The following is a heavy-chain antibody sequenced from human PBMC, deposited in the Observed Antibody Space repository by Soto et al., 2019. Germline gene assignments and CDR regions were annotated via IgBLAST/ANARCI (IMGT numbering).Heavy chain of an antibody. CDR2: ISSNGGST. CDR1: GFTFSSYA. Sequence: GGSLRLSCSASGFTFSSYAIHWVRQAPGKGLEYVSAISSNGGSTYYADSVKSRFTISRDNSKNTLYLQMSSLRAEDTAVYYCVKDGYSYGYDYWGQGTLVTVSS. CDR3: VKDGYSYGYDY. V-gene: IGHV3-64D*06. D-gene: IGHD5-18*01. J-gene: IGHJ4*02.